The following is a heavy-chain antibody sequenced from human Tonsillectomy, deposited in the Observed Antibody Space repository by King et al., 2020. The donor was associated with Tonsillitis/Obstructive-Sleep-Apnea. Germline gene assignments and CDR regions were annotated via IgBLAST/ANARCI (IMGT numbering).Heavy chain of an antibody. V-gene: IGHV3-20*04. CDR3: AKHFGDPDY. D-gene: IGHD4-17*01. CDR2: LNWNGDRK. CDR1: GFTLNDHG. J-gene: IGHJ4*02. Sequence: VQLVESGGGVARPGGSLRLSCAASGFTLNDHGMSWVRQVQGTGLQWVSGLNWNGDRKTYRYSGQGRFTFSRDNAKNSLYLQMNSLRVEDTAFYYCAKHFGDPDYWGQGTLVTVSS.